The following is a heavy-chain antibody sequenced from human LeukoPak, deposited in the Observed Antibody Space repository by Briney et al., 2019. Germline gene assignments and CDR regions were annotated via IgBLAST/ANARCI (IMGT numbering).Heavy chain of an antibody. D-gene: IGHD3-22*01. CDR3: ARDRYYYDSSARYFDY. V-gene: IGHV4-39*07. Sequence: SETLSLTCNVSGGSISRSSYYWGWIRQPPGKGLEWIGSIYYSGSTYYNPSLKSRVTMSVDTSKNQFSLKLSSVTAADTAVYYCARDRYYYDSSARYFDYWGQGTLVTVSS. J-gene: IGHJ4*02. CDR1: GGSISRSSYY. CDR2: IYYSGST.